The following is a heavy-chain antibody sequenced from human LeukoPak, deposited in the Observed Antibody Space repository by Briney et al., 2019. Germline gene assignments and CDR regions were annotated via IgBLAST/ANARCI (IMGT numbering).Heavy chain of an antibody. CDR2: IRYDGSNK. CDR3: ARGRRSLVVIGDWLDP. CDR1: GFTFSSYG. Sequence: GGSLRLSCAASGFTFSSYGMHWVRQAPGKGLEWVAFIRYDGSNKYYADSVKGRFTISRDNSKNTVYLQMGSLRPEDMAVYYCARGRRSLVVIGDWLDPWGQGTLVTVSS. J-gene: IGHJ5*02. D-gene: IGHD2-21*01. V-gene: IGHV3-30*02.